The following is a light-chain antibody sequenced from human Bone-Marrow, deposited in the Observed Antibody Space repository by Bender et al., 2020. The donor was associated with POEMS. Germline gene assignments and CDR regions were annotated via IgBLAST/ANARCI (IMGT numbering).Light chain of an antibody. Sequence: SYVLAQPPSVSVAPGQTASITCGGNNVGSKSVHWHQQKPGQAPVLVVYDDNDRPSGIPERFSGSNSGNTATLTISRVEAGDEADYYCQVWDSSNDHPVFGGGTKLTVL. CDR2: DDN. CDR3: QVWDSSNDHPV. J-gene: IGLJ2*01. V-gene: IGLV3-21*02. CDR1: NVGSKS.